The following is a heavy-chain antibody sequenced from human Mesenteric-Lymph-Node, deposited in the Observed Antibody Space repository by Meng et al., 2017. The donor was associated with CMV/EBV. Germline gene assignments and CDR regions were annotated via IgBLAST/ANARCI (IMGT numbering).Heavy chain of an antibody. CDR1: GDSVSSILVT. J-gene: IGHJ5*01. V-gene: IGHV6-1*01. CDR2: TYYRSKWSN. D-gene: IGHD1-26*01. Sequence: SQTRSLTCAISGDSVSSILVTWNWIRQSPSRGLEWLGRTYYRSKWSNDYAESLKGRITINSDTSKNQFSLQLNSVTPEDTAVFFCARATSGRFDSWGHGTQVTVSS. CDR3: ARATSGRFDS.